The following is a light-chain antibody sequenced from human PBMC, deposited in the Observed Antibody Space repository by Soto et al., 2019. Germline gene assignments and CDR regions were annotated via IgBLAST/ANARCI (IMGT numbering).Light chain of an antibody. J-gene: IGKJ1*01. CDR1: QSVTSNN. Sequence: IVLTQSPGILSLSPGEIATLSCRASQSVTSNNLVWYQQKPGQAPRLLIYGASNRASGIPDRFSGSGSGTDFTLTISRLQPEDFAVYYCQQYGRPVWTFGQGTKVEMK. CDR3: QQYGRPVWT. CDR2: GAS. V-gene: IGKV3-20*01.